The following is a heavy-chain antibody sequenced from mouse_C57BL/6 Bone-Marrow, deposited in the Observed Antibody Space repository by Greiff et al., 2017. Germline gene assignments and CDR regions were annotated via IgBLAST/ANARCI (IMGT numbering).Heavy chain of an antibody. CDR3: ARGGSSWGYYAMDY. D-gene: IGHD1-1*01. CDR2: ILPGSGST. V-gene: IGHV1-9*01. CDR1: GYTFTGYW. J-gene: IGHJ4*01. Sequence: QVQLKQSGAELMKPGASVKLSCKATGYTFTGYWIEWVKQRPGHGLEWIGEILPGSGSTNYNEKFKGKATFTADTSSNTAYMQLSSLTTEDSALYYWARGGSSWGYYAMDYWGQGTSVTVSS.